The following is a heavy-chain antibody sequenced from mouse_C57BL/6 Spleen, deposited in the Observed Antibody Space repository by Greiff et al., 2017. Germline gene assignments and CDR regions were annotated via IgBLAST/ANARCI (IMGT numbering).Heavy chain of an antibody. CDR3: APYYDFSGPWGY. V-gene: IGHV1-55*01. CDR2: IYPGSGST. D-gene: IGHD2-4*01. J-gene: IGHJ2*01. CDR1: GYNFTSYW. Sequence: QVQLQQPGAELVKPGASVKMSCKASGYNFTSYWITWVKQRPGQGLEWIGDIYPGSGSTNYNEKFKSKATLTVDTSSSTAYMQLSSLTSEDSAVYYCAPYYDFSGPWGYWGQGTTLTVSS.